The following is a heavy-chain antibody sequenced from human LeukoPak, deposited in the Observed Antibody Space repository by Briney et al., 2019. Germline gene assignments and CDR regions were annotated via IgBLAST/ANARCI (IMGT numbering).Heavy chain of an antibody. Sequence: GGSLRLSCAASGFTVSTNCMTWVRQAPGKGLEWVSTIYSGGTTYCADSVMGRFTISRHNSRNTLYLQMNSLRAEDTAVYYCARVDTVMAYYFDLWGQGTLVTVSS. J-gene: IGHJ4*02. D-gene: IGHD5-18*01. V-gene: IGHV3-53*04. CDR1: GFTVSTNC. CDR2: IYSGGTT. CDR3: ARVDTVMAYYFDL.